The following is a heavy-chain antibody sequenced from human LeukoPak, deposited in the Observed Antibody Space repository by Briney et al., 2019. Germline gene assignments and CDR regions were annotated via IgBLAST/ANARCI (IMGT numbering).Heavy chain of an antibody. D-gene: IGHD3-3*01. J-gene: IGHJ6*03. V-gene: IGHV4-59*01. CDR3: ASAQSQYYDFWSGYFAPVDYYYYYYMDV. CDR2: IYYSVRT. Sequence: SETLSLTCTVSGRSISSNYWGWIRQPPGKGLEWIGFIYYSVRTNYNTSLKSRVNISVDTSKNQFSLKLSSVTAADTAVYYCASAQSQYYDFWSGYFAPVDYYYYYYMDVWGKGTTVTVSS. CDR1: GRSISSNY.